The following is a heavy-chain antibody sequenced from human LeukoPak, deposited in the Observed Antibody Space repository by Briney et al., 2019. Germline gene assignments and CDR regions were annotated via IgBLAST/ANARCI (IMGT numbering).Heavy chain of an antibody. CDR2: ISYDGSNK. CDR1: GFTFSSYG. V-gene: IGHV3-30*18. D-gene: IGHD3-10*01. Sequence: GRSLRLSCAASGFTFSSYGMHWVRQAPGKGLEWGAVISYDGSNKYYADSVKGRFTISRDNSKNTLYLQMNSLRAEDTAVCCCAKDRLWFGGYGMDVWGQGTTVTVSS. J-gene: IGHJ6*02. CDR3: AKDRLWFGGYGMDV.